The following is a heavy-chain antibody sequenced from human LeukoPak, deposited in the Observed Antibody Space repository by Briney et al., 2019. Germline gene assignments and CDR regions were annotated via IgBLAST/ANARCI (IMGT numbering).Heavy chain of an antibody. Sequence: ASVKVSCKASGYTFADYYLHWVRQAPGQGLEWMGWINPNSGGTNYGQNFQGRVTMTRDTSTNTAYMELNWLTSDDTAVYYCARDLGVTTETSLVYWGQGTLVTVSS. CDR2: INPNSGGT. D-gene: IGHD4-11*01. V-gene: IGHV1-2*02. CDR3: ARDLGVTTETSLVY. J-gene: IGHJ4*02. CDR1: GYTFADYY.